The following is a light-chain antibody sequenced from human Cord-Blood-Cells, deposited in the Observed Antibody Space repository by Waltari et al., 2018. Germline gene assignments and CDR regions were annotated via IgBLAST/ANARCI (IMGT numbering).Light chain of an antibody. J-gene: IGLJ3*02. CDR2: EVS. Sequence: QSTLTQPPSASGSPRQPVTIPCTGTSSDVGVYNVVSWYQQHPGKDPELMIYEVSKRPSGFPDRFSGSKSGNTASMTVSGLQAEYEADYYCSSYAGSNNLVFGGGTKLTVL. CDR3: SSYAGSNNLV. V-gene: IGLV2-8*01. CDR1: SSDVGVYNV.